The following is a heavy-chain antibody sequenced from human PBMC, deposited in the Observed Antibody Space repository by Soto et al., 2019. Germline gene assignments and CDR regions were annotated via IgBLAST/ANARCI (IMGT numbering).Heavy chain of an antibody. CDR1: GYTFNGYY. CDR2: INPNSGGT. Sequence: QVQLVQSGAEVKKPGASVKVSCKASGYTFNGYYMHWVRQAPGQGLEWMGWINPNSGGTNYAQKFQGWVTMTRDTSISTAYMELSRLRSDDTAVYYCARTTYSGYDSYYGMDVWGQGTTVTVSS. CDR3: ARTTYSGYDSYYGMDV. J-gene: IGHJ6*02. V-gene: IGHV1-2*04. D-gene: IGHD5-12*01.